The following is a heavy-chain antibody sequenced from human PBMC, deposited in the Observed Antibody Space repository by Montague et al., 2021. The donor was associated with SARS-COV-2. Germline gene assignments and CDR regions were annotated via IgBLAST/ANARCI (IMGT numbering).Heavy chain of an antibody. CDR2: IYSGGSST. Sequence: SLRLSCAASGFTFSSYAMSWVRQAPGKGLEWVSVIYSGGSSTYYADSVKGRFTISRDNSKNTLYLRMNSLRAEDTAVYYCARGDYWGSLDYWGQGTLVTVSS. J-gene: IGHJ4*02. D-gene: IGHD7-27*01. V-gene: IGHV3-23*03. CDR1: GFTFSSYA. CDR3: ARGDYWGSLDY.